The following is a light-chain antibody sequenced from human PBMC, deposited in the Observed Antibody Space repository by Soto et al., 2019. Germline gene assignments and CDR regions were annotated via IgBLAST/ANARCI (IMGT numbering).Light chain of an antibody. Sequence: EIVLTQSPATLSLSPCERATLSCRASEGLTNSYLAWYQQKPGQAPRLLIYGASNRATGIPARFSGSGSGTEFTLTISSLQSEDFAVYYCQQYNNWPPLTFGGGTKVDIK. CDR2: GAS. CDR1: EGLTNSY. CDR3: QQYNNWPPLT. V-gene: IGKV3D-15*01. J-gene: IGKJ4*01.